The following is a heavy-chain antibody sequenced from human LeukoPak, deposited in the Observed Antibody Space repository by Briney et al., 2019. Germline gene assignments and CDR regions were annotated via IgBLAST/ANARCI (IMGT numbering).Heavy chain of an antibody. CDR2: INPSGGST. V-gene: IGHV1-46*01. Sequence: SVKVSCKASGYTFTSYYMHWVRQAPGQGLEWMGIINPSGGSTSYAQKFQGRVTMTRDTSTSTVYMELSSLRSEDTAVYYCARDTAAYGYEQYIDYWGQGTLVTVSS. CDR3: ARDTAAYGYEQYIDY. D-gene: IGHD5-18*01. J-gene: IGHJ4*02. CDR1: GYTFTSYY.